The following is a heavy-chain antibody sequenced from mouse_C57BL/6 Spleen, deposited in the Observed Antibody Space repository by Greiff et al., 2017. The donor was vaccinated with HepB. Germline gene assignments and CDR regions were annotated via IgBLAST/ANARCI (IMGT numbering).Heavy chain of an antibody. CDR3: ARGGDDYVGYFDV. CDR2: ISYDGSN. D-gene: IGHD2-4*01. V-gene: IGHV3-6*01. Sequence: EVQLVESGPGLVKPSQSLSLTCSVTGYSITSGYYWNWIRQFPGNKLEWMGYISYDGSNNYNPSLKNRISITRDTSKNQFFLKLNSVTTEDTATYYCARGGDDYVGYFDVWGTGTTVTVSS. CDR1: GYSITSGYY. J-gene: IGHJ1*03.